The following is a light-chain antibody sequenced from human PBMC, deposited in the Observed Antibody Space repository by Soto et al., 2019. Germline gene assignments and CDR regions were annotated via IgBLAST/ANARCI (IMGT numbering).Light chain of an antibody. Sequence: SYELTQPPSVSVSPGQTATITCSGDKLGSKYICWYQQKPGQSPVLVIYQDTKRPSGIPERFSGSNSANTATLTISGTQAMDEADYYCQAWDISDVIFGGGTKLTVL. J-gene: IGLJ2*01. CDR2: QDT. CDR1: KLGSKY. CDR3: QAWDISDVI. V-gene: IGLV3-1*01.